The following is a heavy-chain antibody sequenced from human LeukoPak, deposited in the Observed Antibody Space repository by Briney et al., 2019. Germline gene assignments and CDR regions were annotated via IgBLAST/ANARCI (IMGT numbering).Heavy chain of an antibody. V-gene: IGHV3-48*03. CDR2: ISSSGSTI. Sequence: GGSLRLSCAASGFTLSSYEMNWVRQAPGKGLEWVSYISSSGSTIYYADSVKGRFTISRDNAKNSLYLQMNSLRAEDTAVYYCARGEYCSSTSPCLDSWGQGTLVTVSS. D-gene: IGHD2-2*01. CDR1: GFTLSSYE. J-gene: IGHJ4*02. CDR3: ARGEYCSSTSPCLDS.